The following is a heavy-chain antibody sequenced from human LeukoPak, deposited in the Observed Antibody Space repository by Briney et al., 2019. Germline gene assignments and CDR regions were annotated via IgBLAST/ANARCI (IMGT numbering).Heavy chain of an antibody. Sequence: GGSLRLSCDASGFTFSYFGMNWVRQAPGKGLEWVAYISSGPFGTFTIHYADSVKGRFTISRDDAKNSLFLQMNSLRAEDTAVYFCVGDYCDDRSPDRYWGQGTLVTVSS. CDR2: ISSGPFGTFTI. CDR3: VGDYCDDRSPDRY. V-gene: IGHV3-48*01. CDR1: GFTFSYFG. D-gene: IGHD3-22*01. J-gene: IGHJ4*02.